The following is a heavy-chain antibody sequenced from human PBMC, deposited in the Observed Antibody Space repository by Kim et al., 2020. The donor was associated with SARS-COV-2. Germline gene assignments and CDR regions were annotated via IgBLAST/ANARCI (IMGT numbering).Heavy chain of an antibody. V-gene: IGHV1-69*13. D-gene: IGHD6-6*01. CDR2: IIPIFGTA. CDR3: ARGPERYFIADDEYSSSPDYYYGMDV. J-gene: IGHJ6*02. Sequence: SVKVSCKASGGTFSSYAISWVRQAPGQGLEWMGGIIPIFGTANYAQKFQGRVTITADESTSTAYMDLSSLRSEDTAVYSCARGPERYFIADDEYSSSPDYYYGMDVWGQGTTVTVSS. CDR1: GGTFSSYA.